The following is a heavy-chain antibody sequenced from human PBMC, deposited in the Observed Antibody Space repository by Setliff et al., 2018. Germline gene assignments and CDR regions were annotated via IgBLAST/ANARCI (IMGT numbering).Heavy chain of an antibody. J-gene: IGHJ4*02. D-gene: IGHD3-16*01. CDR1: GYPISRGFY. CDR2: VYHSGSS. CDR3: ARAAARAEYSDTSAYLPFDF. V-gene: IGHV4-38-2*02. Sequence: SETLSLTCTVSGYPISRGFYWGWIRQSPGKGLEWIGSVYHSGSSYQNPSLRSRIAVSVDTSKNQFSLRPNSVTAADTAVYFCARAAARAEYSDTSAYLPFDFWGLGTLVTVS.